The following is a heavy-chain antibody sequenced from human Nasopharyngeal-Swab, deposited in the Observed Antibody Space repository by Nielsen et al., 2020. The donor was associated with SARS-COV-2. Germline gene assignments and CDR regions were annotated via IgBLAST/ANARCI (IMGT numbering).Heavy chain of an antibody. CDR1: GFNFNTSW. CDR3: AHYASAAH. J-gene: IGHJ4*02. D-gene: IGHD2-2*01. CDR2: INPDGSEK. V-gene: IGHV3-7*03. Sequence: GGSLRLSCADSGFNFNTSWMTWVRQAPGKGLEWVANINPDGSEKNYVDSVKGRFTISRDNAESSLYLHMKSLRGDDTAVYYCAHYASAAHWGQGTLVTVSS.